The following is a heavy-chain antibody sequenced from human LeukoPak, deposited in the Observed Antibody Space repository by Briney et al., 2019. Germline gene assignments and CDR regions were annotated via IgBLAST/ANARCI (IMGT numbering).Heavy chain of an antibody. CDR2: IYYSGST. CDR1: GGSISSSSYY. Sequence: SETLSLTCTVSGGSISSSSYYWGWIRQPPGKGLEWIGSIYYSGSTNYNPSLKSRVTISVDTSKNQFSLKLSSVTAADTAVYYCARVVSYYYGSGSYYPYYFDYWGQGTLVTVSS. CDR3: ARVVSYYYGSGSYYPYYFDY. V-gene: IGHV4-39*07. J-gene: IGHJ4*02. D-gene: IGHD3-10*01.